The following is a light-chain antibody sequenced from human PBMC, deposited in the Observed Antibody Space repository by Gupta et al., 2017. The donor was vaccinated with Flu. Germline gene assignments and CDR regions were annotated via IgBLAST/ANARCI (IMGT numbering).Light chain of an antibody. CDR3: AAWDDSLNGVV. CDR2: SNN. V-gene: IGLV1-44*01. J-gene: IGLJ2*01. Sequence: QSVLTQPPSASGTPGQRVPISCSGSSSNIGSNTVNWYQQLPGTAPKLLIYSNNQRPSGGPDRFSGSKSGTSASLAISGLQSEDEADYCCAAWDDSLNGVVFGGGTKLTVL. CDR1: SSNIGSNT.